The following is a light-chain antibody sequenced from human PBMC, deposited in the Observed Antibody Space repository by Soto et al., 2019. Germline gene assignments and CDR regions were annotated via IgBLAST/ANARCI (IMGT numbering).Light chain of an antibody. V-gene: IGLV2-11*01. CDR2: DVR. Sequence: QSVLTQPRSVSGSPGQSVTISCTGTSSDVGGYNYVSWYQQLPGKAPKLMIYDVRKRPSGVPDRFSGSKSGNTASLTISGLQAEDEADYYCCSHAGSYAYVFGSGTKLTVL. CDR3: CSHAGSYAYV. J-gene: IGLJ1*01. CDR1: SSDVGGYNY.